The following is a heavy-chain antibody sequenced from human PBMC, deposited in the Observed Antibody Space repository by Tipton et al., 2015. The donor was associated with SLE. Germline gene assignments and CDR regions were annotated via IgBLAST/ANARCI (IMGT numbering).Heavy chain of an antibody. CDR3: VRDSGYSSSQGFYYYMDV. D-gene: IGHD6-13*01. V-gene: IGHV4-59*12. CDR1: GGSISSYY. Sequence: LRLSCTVSGGSISSYYWSWIRQTPGKGLEWIGYIYYTGSANYNPSLKGRVTLSIDESKNQLSLDLRSVTAADTAVYFCVRDSGYSSSQGFYYYMDVWGKGTTVIVSS. J-gene: IGHJ6*03. CDR2: IYYTGSA.